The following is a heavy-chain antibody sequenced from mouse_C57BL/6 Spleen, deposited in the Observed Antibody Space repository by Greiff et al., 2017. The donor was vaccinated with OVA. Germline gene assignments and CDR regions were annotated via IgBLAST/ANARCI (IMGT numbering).Heavy chain of an antibody. Sequence: VQLQQSGAELVKPGASVKISCKASGYAFSSYWMNWVKQRPGKGLEWIGQIYPGDGATNYNGKFKGKATLTADKSSSTAYMQLSSLTSEDSAVYFCARRAYYSNFDYWGQGTTLTVSS. CDR2: IYPGDGAT. CDR3: ARRAYYSNFDY. V-gene: IGHV1-80*01. D-gene: IGHD2-5*01. CDR1: GYAFSSYW. J-gene: IGHJ2*01.